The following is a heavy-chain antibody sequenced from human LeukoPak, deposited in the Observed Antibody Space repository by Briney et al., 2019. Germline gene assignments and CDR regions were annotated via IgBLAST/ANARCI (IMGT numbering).Heavy chain of an antibody. V-gene: IGHV4-59*01. CDR1: GGSISSYY. D-gene: IGHD4-17*01. Sequence: SETLSLTCTVSGGSISSYYWSWIRQPPGKGLEWIGYIYYSGSTNYNPSLKSRVTISVDTSKNQFSLKLSSVTAADTAVYYCARDNYGDPPDYWGQGTLVTVSS. CDR2: IYYSGST. CDR3: ARDNYGDPPDY. J-gene: IGHJ4*02.